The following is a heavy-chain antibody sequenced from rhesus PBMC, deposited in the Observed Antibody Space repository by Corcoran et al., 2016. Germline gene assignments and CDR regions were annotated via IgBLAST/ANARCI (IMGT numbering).Heavy chain of an antibody. CDR1: GFTFSTYG. J-gene: IGHJ4*01. CDR2: INRCGGTT. CDR3: ASSGYSSGSTPHY. D-gene: IGHD6-31*01. V-gene: IGHV3S5*01. Sequence: EVQLVETGGGLVQPGGSLKLSCAASGFTFSTYGMTWVRQAPGKGLELVSAINRCGGTTYNADSVKGRFTLSRDNSKNTLSLQMNSLRPEDTAVYYCASSGYSSGSTPHYWGQGVLVTVSS.